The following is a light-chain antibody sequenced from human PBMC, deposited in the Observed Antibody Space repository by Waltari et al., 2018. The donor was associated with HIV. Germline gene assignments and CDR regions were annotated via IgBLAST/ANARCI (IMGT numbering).Light chain of an antibody. Sequence: EVVLTQSPDLPSVTPIEKVTITCTASQSSGDSLHWYQQKPDQSPKTLFKFASQSISGVPSRFSGSGSGTDFTLTINSLGAEDAATYYCHQTGSLPLTFGGGTKVEIK. V-gene: IGKV6-21*02. CDR3: HQTGSLPLT. J-gene: IGKJ4*01. CDR2: FAS. CDR1: QSSGDS.